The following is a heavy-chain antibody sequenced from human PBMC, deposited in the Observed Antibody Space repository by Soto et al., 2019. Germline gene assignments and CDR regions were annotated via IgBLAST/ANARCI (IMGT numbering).Heavy chain of an antibody. V-gene: IGHV4-59*01. CDR3: ARDWGQQLVPGYYYYYGMDV. Sequence: ASETLSLTCTVSGGSISSYYWSWIRQPPGKGLEWIGYIYYSGSTNYNPSLKSRVTISVDTSKNQFSLKLSSVTAADTAVYYCARDWGQQLVPGYYYYYGMDVWGQGTTVTVSS. CDR2: IYYSGST. D-gene: IGHD6-13*01. CDR1: GGSISSYY. J-gene: IGHJ6*02.